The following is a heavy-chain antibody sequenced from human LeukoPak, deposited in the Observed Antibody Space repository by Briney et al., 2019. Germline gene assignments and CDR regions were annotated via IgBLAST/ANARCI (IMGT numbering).Heavy chain of an antibody. V-gene: IGHV3-30-3*01. D-gene: IGHD3-22*01. CDR2: ISYDGSNK. J-gene: IGHJ4*02. Sequence: PGGSLRLSCAASGFTFSSYAMHWVRQAPGKGLEWVAVISYDGSNKYYADSVKGRFTISRDNSKNTLYLQMNSLRAEDTAVYYCARGALPNYYDSSGPPGDWGQGTLVTVSS. CDR1: GFTFSSYA. CDR3: ARGALPNYYDSSGPPGD.